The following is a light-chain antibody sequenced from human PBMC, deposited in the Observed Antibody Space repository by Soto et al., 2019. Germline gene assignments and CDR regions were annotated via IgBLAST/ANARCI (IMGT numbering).Light chain of an antibody. Sequence: DIVVTQSPLSLPVTPGEPASISCRSIQSLLHSNGYNYLDWYLQKPGQSPQLLIYLGSNRASGVPDRFSGSGSGTDFTLKISRVEAEDVGVYYSMQALQTPPTWTFGQGTKVDIK. CDR3: MQALQTPPTWT. V-gene: IGKV2-28*01. CDR2: LGS. J-gene: IGKJ1*01. CDR1: QSLLHSNGYNY.